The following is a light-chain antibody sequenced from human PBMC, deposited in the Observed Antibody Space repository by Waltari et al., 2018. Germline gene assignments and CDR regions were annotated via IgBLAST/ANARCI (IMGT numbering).Light chain of an antibody. Sequence: NFMLTQPHSVSESPGKPVTISCTRSSGSIATNYVHRYQQRPGSAPTTVIFEDNQRPSGVPDRFSGSIDSSSNSASLTISALKTEDEANYYCQSYDSSSRVVFGGGTKLTVL. CDR1: SGSIATNY. CDR2: EDN. V-gene: IGLV6-57*03. CDR3: QSYDSSSRVV. J-gene: IGLJ2*01.